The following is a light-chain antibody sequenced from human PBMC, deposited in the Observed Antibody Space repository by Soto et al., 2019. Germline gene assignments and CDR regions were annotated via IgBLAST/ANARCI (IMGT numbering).Light chain of an antibody. J-gene: IGKJ4*01. CDR3: QQRSNWPPV. CDR2: DAS. CDR1: HSVTGTN. V-gene: IGKV3-11*01. Sequence: EIVLTQSPGTLSLSPGERATLSCRASHSVTGTNLAWYQQRAGQAPRPLIYDASNRATGIPARFSGSGSGTDFTLTISSLEPEDFAVYYCQQRSNWPPVFGGGTKVDIK.